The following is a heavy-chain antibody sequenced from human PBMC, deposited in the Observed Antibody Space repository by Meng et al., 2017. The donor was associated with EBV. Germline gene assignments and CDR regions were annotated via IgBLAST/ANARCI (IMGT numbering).Heavy chain of an antibody. V-gene: IGHV4-61*01. CDR3: ARHRLWSGYFRSPYDH. CDR2: IYYTGST. J-gene: IGHJ4*02. CDR1: GGSVNNESYY. D-gene: IGHD3-3*01. Sequence: QVQLQESGPGLVKPSXXLSLTCTVSGGSVNNESYYWGWIRQPPGKGLEYIGYIYYTGSTNYNSSLKSRVTISVDTSKNQFSLKLSSVTAADTAVYYCARHRLWSGYFRSPYDHWGQGTLGTVSS.